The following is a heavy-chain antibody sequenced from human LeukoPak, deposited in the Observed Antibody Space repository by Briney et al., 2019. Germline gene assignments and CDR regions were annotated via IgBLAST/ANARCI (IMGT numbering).Heavy chain of an antibody. D-gene: IGHD1-26*01. Sequence: ETLSLTCTVSGVSISSYYWSCIRQPPGRGLEWIGYILFLVKSLYNPSLRGRVTISADTSKNHFSLRLRSVTAADTAVYYCARLAAISGSDYPDDWGQGTLVT. J-gene: IGHJ4*02. V-gene: IGHV4-59*08. CDR3: ARLAAISGSDYPDD. CDR2: ILFLVKS. CDR1: GVSISSYY.